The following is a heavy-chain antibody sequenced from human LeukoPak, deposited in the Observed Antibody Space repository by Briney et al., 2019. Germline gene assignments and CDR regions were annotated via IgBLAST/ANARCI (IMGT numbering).Heavy chain of an antibody. Sequence: ASVTVSCKASGYTFTVYYMHWVRQAPGQGQEWMGWINPNSGGTNYAQKFQGRVTMTRDTSISTAYMELSRLRSDDTAVYYCAREELWFGELSCLDYWGQGILVTVSS. V-gene: IGHV1-2*02. D-gene: IGHD3-10*01. J-gene: IGHJ4*02. CDR3: AREELWFGELSCLDY. CDR2: INPNSGGT. CDR1: GYTFTVYY.